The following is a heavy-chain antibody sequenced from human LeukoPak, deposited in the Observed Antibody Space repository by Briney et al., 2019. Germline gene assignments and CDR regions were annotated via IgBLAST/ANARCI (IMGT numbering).Heavy chain of an antibody. J-gene: IGHJ6*02. Sequence: ASVKVSCKASGYTFTGHYMHWVRQAPGQGLEWMGWINPNSGATKSAQKFQGRVTMTRNTSISTAYMELSSLRSEDTAVYYCARGEYYDSSGYYLGNYYYGMDVWGQGTTVTVSS. CDR2: INPNSGAT. CDR1: GYTFTGHY. D-gene: IGHD3-22*01. CDR3: ARGEYYDSSGYYLGNYYYGMDV. V-gene: IGHV1-2*02.